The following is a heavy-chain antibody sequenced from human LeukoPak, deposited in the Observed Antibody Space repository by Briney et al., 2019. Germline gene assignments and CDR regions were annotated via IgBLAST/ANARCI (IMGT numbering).Heavy chain of an antibody. J-gene: IGHJ4*02. CDR2: ISSNGGGT. CDR1: GFTFSSFA. CDR3: ARITEGYSYGGYFDY. V-gene: IGHV3-64*01. Sequence: SGGSLRLSCAASGFTFSSFAMSCVRQAPGKGLEYVSAISSNGGGTYYANSVKGRFTISRDNSKNTLYLQVGSLRVEDMGVYYCARITEGYSYGGYFDYWGQGTLVTVSS. D-gene: IGHD5-18*01.